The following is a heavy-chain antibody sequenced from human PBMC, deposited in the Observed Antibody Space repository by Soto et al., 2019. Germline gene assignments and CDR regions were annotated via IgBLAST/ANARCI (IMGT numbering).Heavy chain of an antibody. Sequence: PGESLKISCKGSGYSFTSYWIGWVRQMPGKGLEWMGIIYPGDSDTRYSPSFQGQVTISADKSISTAYLQWSSLKASDTAMYYCARVVNCSSTSCYDVGYYYYYMDVWGKGTTVTVSS. D-gene: IGHD2-2*01. CDR1: GYSFTSYW. CDR2: IYPGDSDT. J-gene: IGHJ6*03. V-gene: IGHV5-51*01. CDR3: ARVVNCSSTSCYDVGYYYYYMDV.